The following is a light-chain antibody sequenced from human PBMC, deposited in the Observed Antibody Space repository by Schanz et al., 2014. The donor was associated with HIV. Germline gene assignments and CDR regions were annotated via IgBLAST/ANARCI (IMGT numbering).Light chain of an antibody. J-gene: IGKJ4*01. CDR3: QQYGSFALT. V-gene: IGKV3-20*01. Sequence: EIVLTQSPVILSLSPGERATLSCRASQTVSSNSLGWYQQKRGQVPRLLIYGASSRATGIPDRFSGSGSGTEFTLTISRLEPEDFAVYYCQQYGSFALTFGGGTKVEIK. CDR1: QTVSSNS. CDR2: GAS.